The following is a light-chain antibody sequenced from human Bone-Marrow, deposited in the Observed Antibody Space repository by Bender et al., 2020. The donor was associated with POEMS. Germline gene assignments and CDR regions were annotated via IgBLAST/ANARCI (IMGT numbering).Light chain of an antibody. Sequence: QSVLTQPPSASGTPGQRVIISCSGSSSNIVTNPVNWYQHLPGTAPKVLIYNTNQRPSGVPDRFSGSKSGNTASLTISGLQAEDEAYYYCCSYAGDNTWVFGGGTKLTVL. CDR2: NTN. J-gene: IGLJ3*02. V-gene: IGLV1-44*01. CDR1: SSNIVTNP. CDR3: CSYAGDNTWV.